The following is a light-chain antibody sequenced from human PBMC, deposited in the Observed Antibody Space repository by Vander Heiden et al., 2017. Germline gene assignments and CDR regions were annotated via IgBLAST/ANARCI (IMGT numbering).Light chain of an antibody. CDR2: KAS. V-gene: IGKV1-5*03. CDR1: QSISSW. CDR3: QQYNSYSWT. J-gene: IGKJ1*01. Sequence: DSQMTHSPSTLSASVGERVTITCRASQSISSWLAWYQQKPGNAPKLLIYKASNLEPGVPSRFSGSGSGTEFTLTISSLQPDDCATYYCQQYNSYSWTFGQGTKVEIK.